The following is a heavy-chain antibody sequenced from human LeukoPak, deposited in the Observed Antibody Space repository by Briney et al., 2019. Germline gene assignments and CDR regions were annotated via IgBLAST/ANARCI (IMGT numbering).Heavy chain of an antibody. CDR3: ARGVVVRGTDAFDI. CDR2: IYYSGST. D-gene: IGHD2-15*01. J-gene: IGHJ3*02. V-gene: IGHV4-39*01. CDR1: GGTFSSSSYY. Sequence: SETLSLTCTVSGGTFSSSSYYWGWIRQPPGKGLEWVGSIYYSGSTYYNPSLKSRVTISVDTSKHQFSLKLSSVTAADTAVYYCARGVVVRGTDAFDIWGQGTMVTVSS.